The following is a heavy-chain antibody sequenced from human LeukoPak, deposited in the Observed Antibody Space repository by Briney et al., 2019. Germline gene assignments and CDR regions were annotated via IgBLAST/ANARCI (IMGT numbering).Heavy chain of an antibody. J-gene: IGHJ3*01. CDR3: AKERVTTIFGVIINVFDV. CDR2: IRYDSSHE. Sequence: PGGSLRLSCAASGFTFNNYGVYWVRQAPGKGLEWVAFIRYDSSHEYYADSVKGRFTISRDNSKNTVYLQMNSLRDEDTAVYYCAKERVTTIFGVIINVFDVWGQGTMVTVSS. D-gene: IGHD3-3*01. CDR1: GFTFNNYG. V-gene: IGHV3-30*02.